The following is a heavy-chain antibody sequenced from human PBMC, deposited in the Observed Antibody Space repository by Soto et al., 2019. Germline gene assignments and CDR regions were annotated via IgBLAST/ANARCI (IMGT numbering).Heavy chain of an antibody. Sequence: EVQLLESGGGLVQPGGSLRLSCAASGFTFSSYAMSWVRQAPGKGLEWVSAISGSGGSTYYADSVKGRFTISRDNSKNTLYLQMNSLRAEDTAVYYCAKVGDRYEMDGVYYYFDYWGQGTLVTVSS. V-gene: IGHV3-23*01. CDR1: GFTFSSYA. CDR3: AKVGDRYEMDGVYYYFDY. J-gene: IGHJ4*02. CDR2: ISGSGGST. D-gene: IGHD4-17*01.